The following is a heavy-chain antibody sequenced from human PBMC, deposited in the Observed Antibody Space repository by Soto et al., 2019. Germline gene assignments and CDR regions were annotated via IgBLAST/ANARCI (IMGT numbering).Heavy chain of an antibody. CDR2: INWNGGST. V-gene: IGHV3-20*04. Sequence: GASLRLSCAASGFTVSNNYMSWVREAPGKGLQWVSGINWNGGSTGYADSVKGRFTISRDNAKNSLYLQMNSLRAEDTALYYCARSGSVGYPSFHHWGQGPLVPVS. CDR3: ARSGSVGYPSFHH. CDR1: GFTVSNNY. D-gene: IGHD2-15*01. J-gene: IGHJ1*01.